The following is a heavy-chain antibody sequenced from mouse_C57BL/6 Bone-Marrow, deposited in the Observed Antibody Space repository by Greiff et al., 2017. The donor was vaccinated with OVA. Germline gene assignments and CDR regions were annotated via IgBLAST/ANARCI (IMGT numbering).Heavy chain of an antibody. Sequence: EVQLVESGPGLVKPSPSLSLTCSVSGYSITSGYYWNWIRQFPGNQLECMGYIRYDGSNNYNPSLKNRNSITRDTSKNQFFRKLNSVATEDAATYYCADVPFYWYFDVWGKGTTVTVSS. CDR2: IRYDGSN. V-gene: IGHV3-6*01. CDR1: GYSITSGYY. CDR3: ADVPFYWYFDV. J-gene: IGHJ1*03.